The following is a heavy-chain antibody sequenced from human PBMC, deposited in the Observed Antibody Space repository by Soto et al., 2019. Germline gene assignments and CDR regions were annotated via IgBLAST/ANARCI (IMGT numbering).Heavy chain of an antibody. CDR2: ITFDGSNK. CDR1: GFTFSRSP. J-gene: IGHJ6*02. D-gene: IGHD3-3*01. CDR3: AGGAISEGGGLDV. V-gene: IGHV3-30-3*01. Sequence: QVHLVESGEGVVQPGRSLRLSGAASGFTFSRSPMHWVREAPGRGLEWVAVITFDGSNKYFADSVRGRFTISRDISENILYLQMNSLRPEDTAMYYCAGGAISEGGGLDVWGQGTAVTVSS.